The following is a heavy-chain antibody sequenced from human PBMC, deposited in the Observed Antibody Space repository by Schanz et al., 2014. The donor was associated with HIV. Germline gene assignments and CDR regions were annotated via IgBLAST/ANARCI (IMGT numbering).Heavy chain of an antibody. CDR1: GYTFTNYG. J-gene: IGHJ4*02. D-gene: IGHD3-10*01. Sequence: QVQLVQSGAEVKKPGSSVKVSCKASGYTFTNYGISWVRQATGQGLEWMGWMSPNSDNTAYAQKFQGRLTMTGNTSISSAYMELSSLTSDDTAFYYCARGRYYGSEFDYWGQGTLVTVSS. CDR3: ARGRYYGSEFDY. CDR2: MSPNSDNT. V-gene: IGHV1-8*02.